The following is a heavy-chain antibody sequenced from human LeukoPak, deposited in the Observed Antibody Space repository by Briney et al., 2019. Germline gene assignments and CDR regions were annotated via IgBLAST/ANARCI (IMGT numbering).Heavy chain of an antibody. V-gene: IGHV4-34*01. CDR2: INHSGST. D-gene: IGHD3-10*01. J-gene: IGHJ4*02. CDR1: GGSFGGYY. Sequence: PSETLSLTCAVYGGSFGGYYWSWIRQPPGKGLEWIGEINHSGSTNYNPSLKSRVTISVDTSKNQFSLKLSSVTAADTAVYYCARFQFYGSGSSFDYWGQGTLVTVSS. CDR3: ARFQFYGSGSSFDY.